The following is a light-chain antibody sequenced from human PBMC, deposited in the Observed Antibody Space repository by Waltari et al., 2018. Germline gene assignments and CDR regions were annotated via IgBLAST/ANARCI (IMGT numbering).Light chain of an antibody. Sequence: DVVMTQSPLSLPVTLGQPASISRRSTQSIVHSDGNIYLNWFQQRPGQSPRRLIYKISNRDSGVPDRFSGTWLGTDFTLKISRVEAEDVAVYYCMQGTHWPYTFGQGTKLEIK. V-gene: IGKV2-30*02. CDR3: MQGTHWPYT. CDR1: QSIVHSDGNIY. J-gene: IGKJ2*01. CDR2: KIS.